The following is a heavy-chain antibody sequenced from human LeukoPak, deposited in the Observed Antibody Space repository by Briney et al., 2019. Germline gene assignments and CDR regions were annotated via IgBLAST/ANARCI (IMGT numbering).Heavy chain of an antibody. CDR3: AIASRDGYNWGYYFDY. CDR1: GFTLSSYA. V-gene: IGHV3-23*01. CDR2: ISGSGGST. D-gene: IGHD5-24*01. J-gene: IGHJ4*02. Sequence: GGSLRLSCAASGFTLSSYAMSWVRQAPGKGLEWVSAISGSGGSTYYADSVKGRFTISKDNSKNTLYLQMNSLRAEDTAVYYCAIASRDGYNWGYYFDYWGQGTLVTVFS.